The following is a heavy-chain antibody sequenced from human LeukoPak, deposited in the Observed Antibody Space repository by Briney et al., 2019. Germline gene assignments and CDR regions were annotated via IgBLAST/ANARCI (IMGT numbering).Heavy chain of an antibody. CDR2: INHSGST. CDR1: GGSFSYYY. J-gene: IGHJ4*02. Sequence: PSETLSLTCADYGGSFSYYYWSWIRQPPGKGLEWIGEINHSGSTNYNPSLKSRVTMSVDTSKNQISLKLSSVTAADTAVYYCARDAYDSSGYSFDYWGQGTLVTVSS. CDR3: ARDAYDSSGYSFDY. D-gene: IGHD3-22*01. V-gene: IGHV4-34*01.